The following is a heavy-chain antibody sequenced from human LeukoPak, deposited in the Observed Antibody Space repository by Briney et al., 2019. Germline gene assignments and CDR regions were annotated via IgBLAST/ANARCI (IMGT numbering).Heavy chain of an antibody. J-gene: IGHJ4*02. CDR3: AKSRYHFDE. Sequence: GGSLRLSCAASGFTFSSYGMHWVRQAPGKGLEWVAVISYDGSNKYYADSVKGRFTISRDNSKNTLYLQMNSLRAEDTAVYYCAKSRYHFDEGGQGTLATVSS. CDR2: ISYDGSNK. V-gene: IGHV3-30*18. D-gene: IGHD3-9*01. CDR1: GFTFSSYG.